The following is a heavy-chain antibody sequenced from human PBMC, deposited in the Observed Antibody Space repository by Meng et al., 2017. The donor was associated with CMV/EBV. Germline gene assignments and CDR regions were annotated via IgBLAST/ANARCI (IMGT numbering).Heavy chain of an antibody. CDR1: GFTFSSYE. CDR2: ISSSGSTI. CDR3: ASYYYGSGSYYYGNDY. Sequence: SLKISCAASGFTFSSYEMNWVRQAPGKGLVWVSYISSSGSTIYYADSVKGRFTISRDNAKNSLYLQMNSLRAEDTAVYYCASYYYGSGSYYYGNDYWGQGTLVTVSS. V-gene: IGHV3-48*03. J-gene: IGHJ4*02. D-gene: IGHD3-10*01.